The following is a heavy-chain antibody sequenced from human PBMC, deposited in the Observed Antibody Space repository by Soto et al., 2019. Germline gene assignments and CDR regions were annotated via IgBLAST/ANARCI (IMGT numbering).Heavy chain of an antibody. CDR1: GYTFTSYA. J-gene: IGHJ6*02. V-gene: IGHV1-3*05. CDR3: ANSYSGYDYSYYYGMDV. Sequence: QVQLVQSGAEEKKPGASVKVSCKASGYTFTSYAMHWVRQAPGQRLEWMGWINVGNGNTKYSQKFQGRVTITRDTSSSXXYMELSSLRSEDTAVYYCANSYSGYDYSYYYGMDVWGQGTTVTVSS. CDR2: INVGNGNT. D-gene: IGHD5-12*01.